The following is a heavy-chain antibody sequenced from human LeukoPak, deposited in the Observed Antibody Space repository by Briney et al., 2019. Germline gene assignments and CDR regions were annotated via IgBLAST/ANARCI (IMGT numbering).Heavy chain of an antibody. V-gene: IGHV3-33*01. D-gene: IGHD2-2*01. Sequence: PGGSLRLSCVASGFTFRNYGMHWVRQAPGKGVEWVAVIWYDGSNKYYADSVKGRFTISRDNSKTTLYLQMNRLRAEDTAVYYSARDGCGITSCYHYELTGWGQGTLVTVSS. CDR3: ARDGCGITSCYHYELTG. CDR2: IWYDGSNK. J-gene: IGHJ4*02. CDR1: GFTFRNYG.